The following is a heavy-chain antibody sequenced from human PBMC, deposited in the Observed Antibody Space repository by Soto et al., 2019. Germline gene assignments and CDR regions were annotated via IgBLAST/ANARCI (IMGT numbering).Heavy chain of an antibody. CDR2: ISGSGGST. Sequence: PGGSLRLSCAASGSTFSSYAMSWVRRAPGKGLEWVSAISGSGGSTYYADSVKGRFTISRDTSKNTPYLQMNSLRAEDTAVYFCAKRGMYYDCWSGYSELLDAAGIWGKG. J-gene: IGHJ3*02. D-gene: IGHD3-3*01. CDR3: AKRGMYYDCWSGYSELLDAAGI. V-gene: IGHV3-23*01. CDR1: GSTFSSYA.